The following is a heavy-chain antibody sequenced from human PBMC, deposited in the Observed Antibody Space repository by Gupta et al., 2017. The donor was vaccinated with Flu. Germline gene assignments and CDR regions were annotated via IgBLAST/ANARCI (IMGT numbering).Heavy chain of an antibody. CDR3: TKHVDSSGYLYEGADS. Sequence: EVQLLESGGGLVQPGGSLRLSCAASGFNFYRYGMGWIRQAPGKGLEWVSSLTAGGGETFYADSVKGRFTLSRDNSKNTLSLQMHNLRVEDTALYYCTKHVDSSGYLYEGADSWGQGILVTVSS. J-gene: IGHJ4*02. D-gene: IGHD3-22*01. CDR2: LTAGGGET. CDR1: GFNFYRYG. V-gene: IGHV3-23*01.